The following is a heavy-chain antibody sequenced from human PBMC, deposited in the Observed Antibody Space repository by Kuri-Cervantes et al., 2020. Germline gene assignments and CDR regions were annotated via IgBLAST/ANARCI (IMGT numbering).Heavy chain of an antibody. CDR3: ARGVWFGEHTGFSDY. CDR1: GFTFRNYA. V-gene: IGHV3-21*01. Sequence: GESLKISCAASGFTFRNYAMNWVRQAPGKGLEWVSSISSSSSSIYYAVSVKGRFTISRDNAKNSLYLQMNSLRDEDTDVYYCARGVWFGEHTGFSDYWGQGTLVTVSS. J-gene: IGHJ4*02. D-gene: IGHD3-10*01. CDR2: ISSSSSSI.